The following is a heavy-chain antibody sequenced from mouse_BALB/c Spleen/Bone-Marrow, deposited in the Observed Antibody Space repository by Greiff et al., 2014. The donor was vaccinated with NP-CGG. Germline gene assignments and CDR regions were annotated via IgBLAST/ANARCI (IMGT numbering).Heavy chain of an antibody. D-gene: IGHD2-1*01. CDR1: GYTFTSYW. V-gene: IGHV1-87*01. CDR2: IYPGDGDT. J-gene: IGHJ4*01. CDR3: ASPYGNYDAMDY. Sequence: VQLQQSGAELARPGASVKLSCKASGYTFTSYWMQWVKQRPGQGLEWIGAIYPGDGDTRYTQKFRGKATLTADKSSNTAYMQLSSLTSEDSAVYFCASPYGNYDAMDYRGQGTSVTVSS.